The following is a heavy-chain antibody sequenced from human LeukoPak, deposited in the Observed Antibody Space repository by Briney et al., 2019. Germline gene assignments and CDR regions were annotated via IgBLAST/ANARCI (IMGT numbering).Heavy chain of an antibody. Sequence: SETLSLTCAVSGGSFSGYYWTWIRQPPGKGLEWIGEINHSGSANYNPSLKSRVTISVDTSKNQFSLKLSSVTAADTAVYYCARGHSRITMIVVVPRWRSLDAFDIWGQGTMVTVSS. V-gene: IGHV4-34*01. CDR2: INHSGSA. CDR3: ARGHSRITMIVVVPRWRSLDAFDI. CDR1: GGSFSGYY. D-gene: IGHD3-22*01. J-gene: IGHJ3*02.